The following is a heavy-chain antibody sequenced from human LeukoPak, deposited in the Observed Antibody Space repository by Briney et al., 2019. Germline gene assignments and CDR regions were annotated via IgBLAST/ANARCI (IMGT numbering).Heavy chain of an antibody. V-gene: IGHV4-59*01. Sequence: PSETLSLTCTVSGGSISSYYWSWIRQPPGKGLEWIGYIYYSGSTNYNPSLKSRVTISVDTSKNQFSLKLSSVTAAGTAVYYCARGVGVGTMVRGVSPDYWGQGTLVTVSS. CDR1: GGSISSYY. CDR2: IYYSGST. J-gene: IGHJ4*02. CDR3: ARGVGVGTMVRGVSPDY. D-gene: IGHD3-10*01.